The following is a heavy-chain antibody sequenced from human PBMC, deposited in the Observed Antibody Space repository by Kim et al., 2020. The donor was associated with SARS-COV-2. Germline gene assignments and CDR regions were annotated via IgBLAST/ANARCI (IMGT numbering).Heavy chain of an antibody. CDR3: ARNSILTRALWY. V-gene: IGHV4-31*03. D-gene: IGHD3-9*01. J-gene: IGHJ4*02. Sequence: SETLSLTCTVSVYSINSGTYSWTWIRQLPGKGLEFLGHITYTGSTYYNPSLESRVAMSVDLSRNQFSLSLTSVTDADTAVYFFARNSILTRALWYWGQGT. CDR2: ITYTGST. CDR1: VYSINSGTYS.